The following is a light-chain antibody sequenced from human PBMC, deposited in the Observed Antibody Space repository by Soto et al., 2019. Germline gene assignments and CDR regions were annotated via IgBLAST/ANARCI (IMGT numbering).Light chain of an antibody. J-gene: IGKJ3*01. Sequence: DIQMTPSPSTLSASVGDRVTITCRASQSIDSWLAWYQQKPGKAPNLLIYKTSNLESGVPSRFSGSGSGTEFTLTISSLQPEDFATYYCQQLNSYPRTFGPGTKVDIK. CDR3: QQLNSYPRT. V-gene: IGKV1-5*03. CDR1: QSIDSW. CDR2: KTS.